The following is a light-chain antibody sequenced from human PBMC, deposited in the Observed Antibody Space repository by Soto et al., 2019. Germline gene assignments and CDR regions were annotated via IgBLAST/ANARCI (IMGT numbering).Light chain of an antibody. CDR2: SAS. CDR3: QQSFTIPWT. Sequence: DIQMTQSPSSLSASVGDRVTITCRASQYIDTYLNWYQLKPGKAPKLLMSSASRLQSGVPSTFSGRGSGTDFTLTISRLQPGDFATYYCQQSFTIPWTFGQGTRVEIK. V-gene: IGKV1-39*01. J-gene: IGKJ1*01. CDR1: QYIDTY.